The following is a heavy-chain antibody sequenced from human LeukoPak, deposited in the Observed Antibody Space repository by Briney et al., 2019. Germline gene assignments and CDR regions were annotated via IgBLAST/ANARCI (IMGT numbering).Heavy chain of an antibody. CDR3: ARRAGAYSHPYDY. CDR1: GFTVSSNS. Sequence: PGGSLRLSCTASGFTVSSNSMSWVRQAPGKGLEWVSFIYSDNRHYSDSVKGRFTISRDNSKNTLYLQMNSLRAEDTAVYYCARRAGAYSHPYDYWGQGTLVTVSS. CDR2: IYSDNR. J-gene: IGHJ4*02. V-gene: IGHV3-53*01. D-gene: IGHD4/OR15-4a*01.